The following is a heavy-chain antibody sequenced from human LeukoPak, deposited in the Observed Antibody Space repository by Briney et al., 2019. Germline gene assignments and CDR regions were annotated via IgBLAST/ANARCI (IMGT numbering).Heavy chain of an antibody. CDR2: ISTAGTTV. CDR1: GFTFSGYS. V-gene: IGHV3-48*04. CDR3: ATDQGIY. J-gene: IGHJ4*02. Sequence: GGSLRLSCAASGFTFSGYSLNWVRQAPGKGLEWISYISTAGTTVYYADSVKGRFAISRDNAKNSLYLQMNSLRVEDTAVYYCATDQGIYWGQGTLVTVSS. D-gene: IGHD6-13*01.